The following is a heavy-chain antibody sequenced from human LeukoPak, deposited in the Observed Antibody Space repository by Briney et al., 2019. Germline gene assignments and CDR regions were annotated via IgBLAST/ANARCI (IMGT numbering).Heavy chain of an antibody. J-gene: IGHJ4*02. CDR2: INAGNGNT. V-gene: IGHV1-3*01. CDR1: GYTFTSYA. CDR3: ARDLEYYDILTGYYRGIDY. D-gene: IGHD3-9*01. Sequence: ASVKVSCKASGYTFTSYAMHWVRQAPGQRLEWMGWINAGNGNTKYSQKFQGRVTITRDTSASTAYMELSSLRSEDTAVYYCARDLEYYDILTGYYRGIDYWGQGTLVPVSS.